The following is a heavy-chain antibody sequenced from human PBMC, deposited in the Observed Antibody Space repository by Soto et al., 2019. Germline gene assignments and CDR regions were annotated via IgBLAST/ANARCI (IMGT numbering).Heavy chain of an antibody. D-gene: IGHD2-21*01. V-gene: IGHV4-31*03. Sequence: PSDPLCLTCSVSGGSISRSGYYCTWIRQDPGKGLEWIRYVYYSESTYYNPSLESRVTISVDTSRNQFSLNLRSLTAANTSLYYCALDRGGYCHFGPWGQGTLVTVSS. CDR1: GGSISRSGYY. CDR3: ALDRGGYCHFGP. J-gene: IGHJ5*02. CDR2: VYYSEST.